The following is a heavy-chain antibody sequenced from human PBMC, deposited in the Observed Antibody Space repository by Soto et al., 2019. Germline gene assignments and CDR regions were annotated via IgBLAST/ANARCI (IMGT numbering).Heavy chain of an antibody. D-gene: IGHD6-6*01. V-gene: IGHV3-48*02. CDR1: GLTFKNYN. CDR2: IRINTHSI. Sequence: GGSLRLPCAASGLTFKNYNMNWVRQAQGKGLEWVSYIRINTHSIYYADSVKGRFTISRDNAKNSLFLQMNSLRDEDTAVYYCARDGDSSSSSDFDYWGRGTLVTVSS. J-gene: IGHJ4*02. CDR3: ARDGDSSSSSDFDY.